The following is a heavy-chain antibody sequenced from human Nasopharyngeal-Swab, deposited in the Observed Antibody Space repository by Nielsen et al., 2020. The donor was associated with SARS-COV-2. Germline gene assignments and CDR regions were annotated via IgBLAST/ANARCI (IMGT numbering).Heavy chain of an antibody. D-gene: IGHD3-22*01. Sequence: ASVKVSCKASGYTFTSYYMHWVRQAPGQGLEWMGIINPSGGSTSYAQKFQGRVTMTRDTSTSTVYMELSSLRSEDTAVYYCARDWLRFYDSSGNEFDSSGNEFDYWGQGTLVTVSS. J-gene: IGHJ4*02. CDR2: INPSGGST. V-gene: IGHV1-46*01. CDR1: GYTFTSYY. CDR3: ARDWLRFYDSSGNEFDSSGNEFDY.